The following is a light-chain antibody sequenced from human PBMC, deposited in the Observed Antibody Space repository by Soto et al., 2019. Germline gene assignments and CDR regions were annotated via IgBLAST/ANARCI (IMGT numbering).Light chain of an antibody. CDR2: RNA. CDR3: AAWDDSLSGRGV. J-gene: IGLJ2*01. CDR1: SSNIGNNY. V-gene: IGLV1-47*01. Sequence: QSVLTQPPSASGTPGQTVTISCSGSSSNIGNNYVYWYQMVPGTAPKLLIYRNAQRPSGVPDRFSGSRSGTSASLAISGLRSEDEADYYCAAWDDSLSGRGVFGGGTKLTVL.